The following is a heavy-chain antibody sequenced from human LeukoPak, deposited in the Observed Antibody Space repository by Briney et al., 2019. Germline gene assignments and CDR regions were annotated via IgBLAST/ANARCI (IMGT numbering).Heavy chain of an antibody. CDR3: ARRIPRSAYLDY. Sequence: SETLSLTCTVSGGSISGYYWSWIRQPPGKELEYIANIYNTGSTNYNPSLKSRVTISVDTSKNQFSLKLTSVTAADTAVYYCARRIPRSAYLDYWGQGTLVTVSS. CDR1: GGSISGYY. J-gene: IGHJ4*02. D-gene: IGHD2-15*01. CDR2: IYNTGST. V-gene: IGHV4-59*01.